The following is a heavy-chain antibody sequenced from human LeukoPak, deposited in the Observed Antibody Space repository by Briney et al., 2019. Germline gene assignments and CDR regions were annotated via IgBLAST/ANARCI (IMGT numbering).Heavy chain of an antibody. CDR1: GYTFTGYY. CDR3: ARGGYSYGIDY. D-gene: IGHD5-18*01. V-gene: IGHV1-2*06. Sequence: ASVKVSCKASGYTFTGYYMHWVRQALGQGLEWIGRINPNSGGTNYAQKFQGRVTMTRDTAISTAYMELSRLRSDDTAVYYCARGGYSYGIDYWGQGTLVTVSS. J-gene: IGHJ4*02. CDR2: INPNSGGT.